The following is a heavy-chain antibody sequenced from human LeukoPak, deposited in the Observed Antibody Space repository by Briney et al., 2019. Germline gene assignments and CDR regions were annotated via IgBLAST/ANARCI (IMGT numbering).Heavy chain of an antibody. V-gene: IGHV4-4*07. Sequence: SETLSLTSTVSGGSISSYYWSWIRQPAGKGLEWIGRIYGTGTITYNPSLQSRVTMSVDTSKNEFSLKMSSVTAADTAVYYCTRYSGTTGEVKFDPWGQGTLVAVSS. CDR3: TRYSGTTGEVKFDP. D-gene: IGHD3-10*01. J-gene: IGHJ5*02. CDR2: IYGTGTI. CDR1: GGSISSYY.